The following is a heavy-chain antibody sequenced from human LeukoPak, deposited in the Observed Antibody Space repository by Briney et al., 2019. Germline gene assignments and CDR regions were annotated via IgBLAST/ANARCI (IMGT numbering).Heavy chain of an antibody. J-gene: IGHJ6*03. CDR1: GFTFSSYA. CDR2: ISYDGSNK. CDR3: ARGPAHLEWLRKYYYYYYMDV. Sequence: GGSLRLSCAASGFTFSSYAMHWVRQAPGKGLEWVAVISYDGSNKYYADSVKGRFTISRDNSKNTLYLQMNSLRAEDTAVYYCARGPAHLEWLRKYYYYYYMDVWGKGTTVTVSS. D-gene: IGHD3-3*01. V-gene: IGHV3-30-3*01.